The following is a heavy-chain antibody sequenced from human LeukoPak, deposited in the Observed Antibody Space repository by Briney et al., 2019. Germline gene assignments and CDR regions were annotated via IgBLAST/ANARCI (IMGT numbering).Heavy chain of an antibody. D-gene: IGHD6-19*01. CDR2: IYSGGRT. J-gene: IGHJ4*02. V-gene: IGHV3-66*02. Sequence: GGSLRLSCAASGFTVSSNYMSWVRQAPGKGLEGVSVIYSGGRTYYADSVKGGFTISRHNSNITLYLQMNSLRAEDTAVYYCARGESIAVAGLDYWGQGTLVTVSS. CDR3: ARGESIAVAGLDY. CDR1: GFTVSSNY.